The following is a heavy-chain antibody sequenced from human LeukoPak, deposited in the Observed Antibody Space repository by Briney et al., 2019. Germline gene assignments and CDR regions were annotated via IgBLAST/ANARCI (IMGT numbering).Heavy chain of an antibody. D-gene: IGHD6-13*01. J-gene: IGHJ5*02. CDR1: GFTVSDNY. CDR3: ARDAPQVPAAGVLAS. Sequence: GGSLRLSCAASGFTVSDNYMSWVRQAPGKGLEWVSVMYSGGDTYYANSVKGRFTFSRDISKNTLYLQMNGLRTEDTAMYYCARDAPQVPAAGVLASWGRGTLVTVS. V-gene: IGHV3-53*01. CDR2: MYSGGDT.